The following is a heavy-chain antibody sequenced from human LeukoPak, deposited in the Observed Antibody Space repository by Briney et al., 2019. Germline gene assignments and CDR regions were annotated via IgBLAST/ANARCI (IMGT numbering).Heavy chain of an antibody. D-gene: IGHD6-19*01. CDR1: GFSFSSYA. V-gene: IGHV3-23*01. J-gene: IGHJ4*02. CDR2: ISASGGTT. Sequence: GGSLRLSCAASGFSFSSYAMAWVRRAQGKGPEWVSAISASGGTTHYAGSVKGRFIISRDNSKNTLYLQVDSLRAEDTAVYYCAKDYSSGWYFDYWGQGTLVTVSS. CDR3: AKDYSSGWYFDY.